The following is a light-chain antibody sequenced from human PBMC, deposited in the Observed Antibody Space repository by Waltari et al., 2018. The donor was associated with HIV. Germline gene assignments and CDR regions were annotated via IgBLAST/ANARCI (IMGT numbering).Light chain of an antibody. CDR2: GAS. Sequence: EIVLTQSPGTLSLSPGERATLSCRASQSVSSNYLAWYQQKPGQAPRLLIYGASSRATGIPDRFSGSGSGTDFTLTISRLEPEDFAVYYCQQYGGSPPITFGQGIRLEIK. V-gene: IGKV3-20*01. CDR3: QQYGGSPPIT. J-gene: IGKJ5*01. CDR1: QSVSSNY.